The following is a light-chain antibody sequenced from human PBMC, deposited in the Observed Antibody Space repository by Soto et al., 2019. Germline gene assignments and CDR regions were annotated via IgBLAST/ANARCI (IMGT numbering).Light chain of an antibody. CDR1: SGDIGSYNR. CDR2: EVT. CDR3: SSYTNINTRACV. J-gene: IGLJ1*01. V-gene: IGLV2-14*01. Sequence: QSALPQPASVSGSPGQSITISCTGTSGDIGSYNRVSWYQQHPGKAPKLIIYEVTDRPSGVSNRFSGSKSGNTASLTISGLQAEDEAEYYCSSYTNINTRACVFGTGTQLTVL.